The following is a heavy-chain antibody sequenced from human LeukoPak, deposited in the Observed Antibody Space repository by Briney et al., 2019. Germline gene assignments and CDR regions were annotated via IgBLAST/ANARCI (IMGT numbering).Heavy chain of an antibody. CDR1: EFTFSSYA. Sequence: GGSLRLSCAASEFTFSSYAMSWVRQAPGKGLEWVSAISGSGGSTYYADSVKGRFTISRDNSKNTLYLQMNSLRAEDTAVYYCAKLPAASPYYYYGMDVWGQGTTVTVSS. CDR3: AKLPAASPYYYYGMDV. J-gene: IGHJ6*02. V-gene: IGHV3-23*01. CDR2: ISGSGGST. D-gene: IGHD2-2*01.